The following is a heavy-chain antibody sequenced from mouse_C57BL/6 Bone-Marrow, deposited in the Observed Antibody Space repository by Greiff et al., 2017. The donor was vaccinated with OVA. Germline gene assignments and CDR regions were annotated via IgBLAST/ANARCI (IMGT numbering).Heavy chain of an antibody. CDR3: ARRGEVWYAY. CDR2: ILPGSGST. Sequence: QVQLQQSGAELMKPGASVKLSCKATGYTFTGYWIEWVKQRPGHGLEWIGEILPGSGSTNYNAKFKGKATFTADTSSNTAYMQLSSLTTEDSAIYYCARRGEVWYAYWGQGTLVTVSA. V-gene: IGHV1-9*01. CDR1: GYTFTGYW. J-gene: IGHJ3*01.